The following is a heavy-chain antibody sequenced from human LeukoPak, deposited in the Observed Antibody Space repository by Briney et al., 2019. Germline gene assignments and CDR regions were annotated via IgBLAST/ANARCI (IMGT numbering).Heavy chain of an antibody. CDR2: INPNSGGT. Sequence: GASVKVSRKASGYTFTDYYMHWVRQAPGQGLEWMGRINPNSGGTNYAQKFQGRVAMTRDTSISTAYMQLSRLRSDDTAVYYCGRDRYSNPGYMDVWGKGTTVTVSS. D-gene: IGHD6-13*01. CDR3: GRDRYSNPGYMDV. CDR1: GYTFTDYY. J-gene: IGHJ6*03. V-gene: IGHV1-2*06.